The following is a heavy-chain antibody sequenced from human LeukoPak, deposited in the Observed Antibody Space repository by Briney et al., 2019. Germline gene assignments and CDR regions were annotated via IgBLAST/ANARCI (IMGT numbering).Heavy chain of an antibody. CDR1: GGSFSGYY. CDR2: INHSGST. D-gene: IGHD6-13*01. J-gene: IGHJ4*02. V-gene: IGHV4-34*01. CDR3: ATANSSWYSYYFDY. Sequence: SETLSLTCAVYGGSFSGYYWSWIRQPPGKGLEWIGEINHSGSTNYNPSLKSRVTISVDTSKNQFSLKLSSVTAADTAVYYCATANSSWYSYYFDYWGQGTLVTVSS.